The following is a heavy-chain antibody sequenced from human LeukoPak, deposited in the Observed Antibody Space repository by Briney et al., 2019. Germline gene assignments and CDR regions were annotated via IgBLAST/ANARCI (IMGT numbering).Heavy chain of an antibody. J-gene: IGHJ4*02. CDR2: ISHSGNT. V-gene: IGHV4-34*01. D-gene: IGHD3-22*01. CDR3: ASRPRDRSGYHHSYYFDS. Sequence: GSLRLSCAASGFTFSSYSMDWVRQSPGKGLEWIGEISHSGNTNYNPSLKSQFTISVDTSKNQFSLRLRFVTAADTAVYYCASRPRDRSGYHHSYYFDSWGLGTLVTVSS. CDR1: GFTFSSYS.